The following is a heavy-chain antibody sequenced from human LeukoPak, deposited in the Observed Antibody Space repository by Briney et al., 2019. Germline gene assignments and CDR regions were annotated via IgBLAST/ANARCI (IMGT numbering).Heavy chain of an antibody. D-gene: IGHD1-26*01. Sequence: GGSLRLSCAASGFTFSDYYMSWIRQAPGKGLEWVGRIKSKTDGGTTDYTAPVKGRFTISRDDSKNTLYLQMNSLKTEDTAMYYCISYSPFDYWGQGTLVTVSS. V-gene: IGHV3-15*01. CDR1: GFTFSDYY. J-gene: IGHJ4*02. CDR2: IKSKTDGGTT. CDR3: ISYSPFDY.